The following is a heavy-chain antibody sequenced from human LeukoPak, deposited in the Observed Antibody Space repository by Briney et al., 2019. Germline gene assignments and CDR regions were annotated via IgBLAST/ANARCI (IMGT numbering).Heavy chain of an antibody. D-gene: IGHD5-18*01. CDR2: INHSGST. V-gene: IGHV4-34*01. CDR3: ARVKVGGYSYGYYYYYGMDV. J-gene: IGHJ6*02. Sequence: SETLSLTCAVYGGSFSGYYWSWIRQPPGKGLEWIGEINHSGSTNYNPSLKSRVTISVDTSKNQFSLKLSSVPAADTAVYYCARVKVGGYSYGYYYYYGMDVWGQGTTVTVPS. CDR1: GGSFSGYY.